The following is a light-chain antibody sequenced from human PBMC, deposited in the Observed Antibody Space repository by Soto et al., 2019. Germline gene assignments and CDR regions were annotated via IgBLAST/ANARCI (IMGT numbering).Light chain of an antibody. CDR3: TSYTGSGNGPYV. J-gene: IGLJ1*01. V-gene: IGLV2-8*01. Sequence: QSALTQPPSASGSPGQSVTISCTGTSSDVGAYNYVSWYQQHPGKAPKLMIYDVTERPSGVPDRFSGTKSGNTASLTVSGLQAEDEADYYCTSYTGSGNGPYVFGTGTKLTVL. CDR2: DVT. CDR1: SSDVGAYNY.